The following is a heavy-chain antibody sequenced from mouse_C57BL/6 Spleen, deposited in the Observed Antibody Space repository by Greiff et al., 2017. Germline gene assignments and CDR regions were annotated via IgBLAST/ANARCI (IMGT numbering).Heavy chain of an antibody. CDR1: GYTFTSYW. D-gene: IGHD2-4*01. Sequence: VQLQQPGAELVKPGASVKLSCKASGYTFTSYWMHWVKQRPGQGLEWIGMIHPNSGSTNYNEKFKSKATLTVDKSSSTAYMQLSSLTSEDSAVYYCAREDYDYDGDFDYWGQGTTLTVSS. CDR3: AREDYDYDGDFDY. J-gene: IGHJ2*01. CDR2: IHPNSGST. V-gene: IGHV1-64*01.